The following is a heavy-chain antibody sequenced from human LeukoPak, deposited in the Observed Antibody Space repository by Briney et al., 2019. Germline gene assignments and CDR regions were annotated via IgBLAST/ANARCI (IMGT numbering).Heavy chain of an antibody. CDR1: GYTFTGYY. CDR2: INPNSGGT. J-gene: IGHJ5*02. D-gene: IGHD2-2*01. CDR3: ARESPHDCSSTSCFNWFDP. V-gene: IGHV1-2*02. Sequence: ASVKVSCKASGYTFTGYYMHWVRQAPGQGLEWMGWINPNSGGTNYAQKFQGRVTMTRDTSISTAYMELSRLRSDDTAVYYCARESPHDCSSTSCFNWFDPWGQGTLVTVSS.